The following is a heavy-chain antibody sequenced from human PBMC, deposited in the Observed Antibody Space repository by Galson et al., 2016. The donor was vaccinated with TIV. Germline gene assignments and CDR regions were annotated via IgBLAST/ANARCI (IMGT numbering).Heavy chain of an antibody. V-gene: IGHV1-18*04. Sequence: SVKVSCKASGYTLSSYSLNWVRQAPGQGLEWVGWIGGYNGNTNSAQKFQGRVTMTTDTSTNTAYMELRSLTSDDTAVYYCARMPTKTFDFWSGYDNQFHMDVWGKGTTVTVSS. D-gene: IGHD3-3*01. J-gene: IGHJ6*03. CDR1: GYTLSSYS. CDR2: IGGYNGNT. CDR3: ARMPTKTFDFWSGYDNQFHMDV.